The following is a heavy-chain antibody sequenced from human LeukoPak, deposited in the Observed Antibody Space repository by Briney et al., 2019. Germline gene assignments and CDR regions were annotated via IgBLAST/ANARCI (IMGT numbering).Heavy chain of an antibody. CDR3: AKDGGFYGSGSYSRNWFDP. CDR2: ISGSGGST. D-gene: IGHD3-10*01. CDR1: GFTFSSYA. Sequence: GGSLRLSCAASGFTFSSYAMSWVRQAPGKGLEWVSAISGSGGSTYYADSVKGRFTISRDNSKNTLYLQMNSLRAEDTAVYYCAKDGGFYGSGSYSRNWFDPWGQGTLVTVSS. J-gene: IGHJ5*02. V-gene: IGHV3-23*01.